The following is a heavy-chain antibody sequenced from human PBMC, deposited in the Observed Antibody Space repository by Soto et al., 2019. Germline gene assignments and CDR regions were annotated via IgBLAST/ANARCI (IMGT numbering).Heavy chain of an antibody. CDR3: ARYGSGSAYDH. CDR1: GFSFTTYA. Sequence: EVQLVESGGGLVQPGGSLRLSCAASGFSFTTYAMHWVRQAPGKGLQYVAAISTDGGGRYYTDSVKGRFIIPRDNSKSTLYLQMGSLRGEDMAVYYCARYGSGSAYDHWGQGALVTVSS. V-gene: IGHV3-64*07. D-gene: IGHD3-10*01. J-gene: IGHJ4*02. CDR2: ISTDGGGR.